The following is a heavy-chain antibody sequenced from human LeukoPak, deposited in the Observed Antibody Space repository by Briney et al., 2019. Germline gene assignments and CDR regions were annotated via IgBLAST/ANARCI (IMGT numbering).Heavy chain of an antibody. Sequence: ASVKVSCKASGYTFTGYYMHWVRQAPGQGLEWMGWINPNSGGTNYAQKFQGRVTMTRDTSISTAYMELSRLRSDDTAVYYCARADSGGDSSGYKWFHPWGQGTLVTVSS. V-gene: IGHV1-2*02. CDR3: ARADSGGDSSGYKWFHP. D-gene: IGHD3-22*01. CDR2: INPNSGGT. CDR1: GYTFTGYY. J-gene: IGHJ5*02.